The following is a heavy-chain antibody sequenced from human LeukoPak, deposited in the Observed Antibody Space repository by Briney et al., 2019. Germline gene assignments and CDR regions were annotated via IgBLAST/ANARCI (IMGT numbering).Heavy chain of an antibody. CDR3: ARGYQLEPQYYYYGMDV. Sequence: PSETLSLTCAVYGGSFSGYYWSRIRQPPGKGLEWIGEINHSGSTNYNPSLKSRVTISVDTSKNQFSLKLSSVTAADTAVYYCARGYQLEPQYYYYGMDVWGQGTTVTVSS. J-gene: IGHJ6*02. CDR1: GGSFSGYY. V-gene: IGHV4-34*01. D-gene: IGHD1-1*01. CDR2: INHSGST.